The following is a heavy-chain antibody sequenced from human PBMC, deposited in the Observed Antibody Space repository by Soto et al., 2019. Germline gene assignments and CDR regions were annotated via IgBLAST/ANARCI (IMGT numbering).Heavy chain of an antibody. CDR2: ISSSGSST. J-gene: IGHJ6*03. CDR3: ANLAKNYYLYMDV. Sequence: QVQLVESGGGLVKPGGSLRLSCAASGFSFSDYYMSWIRQAPGKGLEWVSLISSSGSSTYYADSVKGRFTISRDNAKNSLSLQMNSLRAEDKAVYYCANLAKNYYLYMDVWGKGTTVNVSS. CDR1: GFSFSDYY. V-gene: IGHV3-11*01. D-gene: IGHD1-26*01.